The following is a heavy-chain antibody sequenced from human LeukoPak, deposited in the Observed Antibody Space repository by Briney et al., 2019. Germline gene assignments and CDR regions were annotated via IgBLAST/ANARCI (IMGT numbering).Heavy chain of an antibody. D-gene: IGHD2-15*01. Sequence: SETLSLTCAVYGGSFSGYYWSWIRQPPGKGLEWIGEINHSGSTNYNPSLKSRVTISVDTSKSQFSLKLSSVTAADTAVYYCASGVGESLPEVVVVAAYSDWGQGTLVTVSS. CDR1: GGSFSGYY. CDR2: INHSGST. J-gene: IGHJ4*02. CDR3: ASGVGESLPEVVVVAAYSD. V-gene: IGHV4-34*01.